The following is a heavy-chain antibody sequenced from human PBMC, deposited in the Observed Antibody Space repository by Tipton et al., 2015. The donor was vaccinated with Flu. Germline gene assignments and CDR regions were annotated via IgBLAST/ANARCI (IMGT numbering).Heavy chain of an antibody. Sequence: LRLSCTVSGGSISSYYWTWIRQPPGKGLEWIGYVSSSGSTNYNPSLKSRVNISVDTSKNQFSLKLSSVTAADTAVYSCARGRWYFDLWGPGTLVTVSS. CDR2: VSSSGST. V-gene: IGHV4-59*01. D-gene: IGHD3-10*01. J-gene: IGHJ2*01. CDR3: ARGRWYFDL. CDR1: GGSISSYY.